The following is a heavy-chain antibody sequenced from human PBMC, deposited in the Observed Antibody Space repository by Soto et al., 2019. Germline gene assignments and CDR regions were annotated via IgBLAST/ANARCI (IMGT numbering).Heavy chain of an antibody. V-gene: IGHV4-4*07. Sequence: PSETLSLTCTVSGGSISGYYWSWIRQPAGKGLEWIGRIYTSGSTNYNPSLKSRVTLSVDTSKNQFSLELTSVTAADTAVYYCARAGGYEVQGNNWFDPWGQGTLVTVSS. CDR2: IYTSGST. J-gene: IGHJ5*02. CDR3: ARAGGYEVQGNNWFDP. CDR1: GGSISGYY. D-gene: IGHD5-12*01.